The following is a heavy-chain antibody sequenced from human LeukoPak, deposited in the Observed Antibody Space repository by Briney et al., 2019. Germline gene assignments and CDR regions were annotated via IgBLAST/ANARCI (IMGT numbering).Heavy chain of an antibody. CDR2: IYHSGST. J-gene: IGHJ4*02. Sequence: KASETLSLTCAVSGGSISSGGYSWSWIRQPPGKGLEWIGYIYHSGSTYYNPSLKSRVTISVDRSKNQFSLKLSSVTAAGTAVYYCARRTGYCSSTSCYYFDYWGQGTLVTVSS. CDR1: GGSISSGGYS. V-gene: IGHV4-30-2*01. D-gene: IGHD2-2*01. CDR3: ARRTGYCSSTSCYYFDY.